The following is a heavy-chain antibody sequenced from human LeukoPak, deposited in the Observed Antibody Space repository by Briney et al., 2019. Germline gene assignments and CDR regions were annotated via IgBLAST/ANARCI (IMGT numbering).Heavy chain of an antibody. J-gene: IGHJ4*02. CDR1: GYTFTSYD. Sequence: GASVKVSCKASGYTFTSYDINWVRRATGQGLEWMGWMNPNSGNTGYAQKFQGRVTMTRNTSISTAYMELSSLRSEDTAVYYCARNWGLAQGYFDYWGQGTLVTVSS. D-gene: IGHD7-27*01. CDR2: MNPNSGNT. CDR3: ARNWGLAQGYFDY. V-gene: IGHV1-8*01.